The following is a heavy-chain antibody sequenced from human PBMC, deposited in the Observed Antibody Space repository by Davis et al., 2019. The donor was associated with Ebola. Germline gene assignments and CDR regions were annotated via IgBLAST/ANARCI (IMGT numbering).Heavy chain of an antibody. J-gene: IGHJ5*02. D-gene: IGHD6-19*01. CDR2: IYYSGST. CDR3: ARHVGLSSGWYGGDWFDP. V-gene: IGHV4-39*01. Sequence: SETLSLTCTVSGGSISSSSYYWGWIRQPPGKGLEWIGSIYYSGSTYYNPSLKSRVTISVDTSKNQFSLKLSSVTAADTAVYYCARHVGLSSGWYGGDWFDPWGQGTLVTVSS. CDR1: GGSISSSSYY.